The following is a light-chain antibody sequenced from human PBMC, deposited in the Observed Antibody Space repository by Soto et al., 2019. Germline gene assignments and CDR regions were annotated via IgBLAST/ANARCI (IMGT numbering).Light chain of an antibody. J-gene: IGLJ2*01. CDR3: SSNAGSKGV. CDR2: EVN. Sequence: QSALTQPPSASGSPGQSVTISCTGTSSDVGGYNYVSWYQQHPGKAPKLMIYEVNKRPSGVPDRFSGSKSGNTASLTVSGLQAEDEADYYCSSNAGSKGVFGGGTKLTVL. V-gene: IGLV2-8*01. CDR1: SSDVGGYNY.